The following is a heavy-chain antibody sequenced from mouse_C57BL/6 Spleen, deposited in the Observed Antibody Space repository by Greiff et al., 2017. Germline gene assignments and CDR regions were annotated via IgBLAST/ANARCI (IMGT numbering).Heavy chain of an antibody. Sequence: EVQLQQPGAELVRPGASVKLSCTASGFNIKDYYMHWVKQRPEQGLEWIGRIDPEDGDTEYAPKFQGKATMTADTSSNTAYLQLSSLTSADTAVYYCTSNDGSSYYWYFDVWGTGTTVTVSS. V-gene: IGHV14-1*01. CDR1: GFNIKDYY. D-gene: IGHD1-1*01. J-gene: IGHJ1*03. CDR2: IDPEDGDT. CDR3: TSNDGSSYYWYFDV.